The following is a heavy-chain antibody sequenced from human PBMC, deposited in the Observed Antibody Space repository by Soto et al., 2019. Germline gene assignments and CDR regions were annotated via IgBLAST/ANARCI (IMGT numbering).Heavy chain of an antibody. J-gene: IGHJ6*02. CDR1: GDSINSYY. CDR3: ARGTKYYYQGMDV. Sequence: SETLSLTCTVSGDSINSYYWTWIRQPPGKGLEWIGYIYDSGSTSYNPSLKSRLTISVDTSKNQFSLKLKSVTAADTAVYYCARGTKYYYQGMDVWGQGTRVTVSS. V-gene: IGHV4-59*01. CDR2: IYDSGST.